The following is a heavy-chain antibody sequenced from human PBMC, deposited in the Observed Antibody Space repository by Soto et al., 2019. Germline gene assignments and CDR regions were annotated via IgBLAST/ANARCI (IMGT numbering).Heavy chain of an antibody. J-gene: IGHJ3*02. V-gene: IGHV4-4*02. D-gene: IGHD3-10*01. CDR2: IYHSGSI. CDR1: NASITSRKW. CDR3: ASNFGELLADAFDI. Sequence: QVQLQESGPGRVKPSGTLSLTCTVSNASITSRKWWTWVRQTPGKGLEWNGEIYHSGSINHNPYLKSRVTMSVDKSNNNFSLKMTSVTAAARAVYYCASNFGELLADAFDIWGQGTVVTVSS.